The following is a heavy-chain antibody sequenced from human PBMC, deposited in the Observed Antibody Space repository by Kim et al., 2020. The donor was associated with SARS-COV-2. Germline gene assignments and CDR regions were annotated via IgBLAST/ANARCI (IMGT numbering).Heavy chain of an antibody. V-gene: IGHV1-18*01. CDR2: FNTDNGDT. CDR1: GHTFTSYG. Sequence: ASVKVSCKASGHTFTSYGTSWVRQAPGQELEWLGWFNTDNGDTNYAQNPQGRVTMTTDTSTTTAYMEVRSLRSDDTAVYYCARERVVTRDFDFWGQGTLVTVSS. CDR3: ARERVVTRDFDF. D-gene: IGHD2-21*02. J-gene: IGHJ4*02.